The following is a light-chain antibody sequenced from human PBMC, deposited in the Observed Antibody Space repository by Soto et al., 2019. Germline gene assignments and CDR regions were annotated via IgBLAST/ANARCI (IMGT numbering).Light chain of an antibody. Sequence: QLVLTQSPSASASLGASVKLTCTLSSGHNTYSIAWHQQQPEKGPRFLMKLKSDGSHSRGDGIPDRFSGSSSGAERYLTISSLQSEDEADYYCQTWATGIQVFGGGTKQTVL. J-gene: IGLJ2*01. CDR1: SGHNTYS. CDR2: LKSDGSH. CDR3: QTWATGIQV. V-gene: IGLV4-69*01.